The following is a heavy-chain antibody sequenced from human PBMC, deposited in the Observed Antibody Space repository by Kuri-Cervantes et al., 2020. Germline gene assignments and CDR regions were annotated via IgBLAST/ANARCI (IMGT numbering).Heavy chain of an antibody. CDR3: AKSGSVVPAAPIDY. CDR1: GFTFDDYA. CDR2: ISWNSGSI. Sequence: LSLTCAAPGFTFDDYAMHWVRQAPGKGLEWVSGISWNSGSIGYADSVKGRFTISRDNAKNSLYLQMNSLRAEDTALYYCAKSGSVVPAAPIDYWGQGTLVTVSS. V-gene: IGHV3-9*01. D-gene: IGHD2-2*01. J-gene: IGHJ4*02.